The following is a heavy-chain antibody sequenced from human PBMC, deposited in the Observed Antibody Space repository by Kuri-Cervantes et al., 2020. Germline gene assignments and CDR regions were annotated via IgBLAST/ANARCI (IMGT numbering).Heavy chain of an antibody. CDR3: ARGYGDYWFDP. D-gene: IGHD4-17*01. Sequence: SETLSLTCTVSGGSISSYYWSWIRQPAGKGLEWIGRIYISGSTNYNPTLKSRVTISVDTSKNQFSLKLSSVTAADTAVYYCARGYGDYWFDPWGQGTLVTVSS. J-gene: IGHJ5*02. CDR2: IYISGST. V-gene: IGHV4-4*07. CDR1: GGSISSYY.